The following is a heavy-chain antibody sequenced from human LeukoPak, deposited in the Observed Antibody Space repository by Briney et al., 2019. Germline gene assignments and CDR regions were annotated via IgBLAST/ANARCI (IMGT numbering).Heavy chain of an antibody. CDR1: GGSTSSYY. Sequence: SETLSLTCTVSGGSTSSYYWSWIRQPPGKGLEWSGYIYNSGSTNYNPSLKSRVTISVDTSKNKFALKLNYMTAADTAVYYCARDPNYYDSSGYSRPSGMDVWGQGTTVTVSS. CDR3: ARDPNYYDSSGYSRPSGMDV. D-gene: IGHD3-22*01. CDR2: IYNSGST. J-gene: IGHJ6*02. V-gene: IGHV4-59*01.